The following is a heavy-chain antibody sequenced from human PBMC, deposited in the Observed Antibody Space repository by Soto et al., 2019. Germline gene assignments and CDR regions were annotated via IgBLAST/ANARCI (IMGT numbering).Heavy chain of an antibody. V-gene: IGHV3-30*03. CDR1: GFTFSSYG. D-gene: IGHD3-22*01. CDR3: SSGRDY. Sequence: QVQLVESGGGVVQPGRSLRLSCAASGFTFSSYGMHWVRQAPGKGLEWVAVISYDGSNKYYADSVKGRFTISRDNSKNKLYLQMNSLRAEDTAVYYDSSGRDYWGQGTLVTVSS. J-gene: IGHJ4*02. CDR2: ISYDGSNK.